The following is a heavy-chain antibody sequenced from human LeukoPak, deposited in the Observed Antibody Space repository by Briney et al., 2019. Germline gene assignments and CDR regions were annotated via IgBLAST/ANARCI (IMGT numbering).Heavy chain of an antibody. V-gene: IGHV3-23*01. Sequence: GGSLRLSCAASGLTLSSYDLSWVRQPPGKGLEWVSGISGSGSSTYYADSVKGRFTISRDNSKDTLYLQMNSLRAEDTAIYYCAKFRADSSGWPFDYWGQGTLVTVSS. D-gene: IGHD6-19*01. CDR1: GLTLSSYD. J-gene: IGHJ4*02. CDR3: AKFRADSSGWPFDY. CDR2: ISGSGSST.